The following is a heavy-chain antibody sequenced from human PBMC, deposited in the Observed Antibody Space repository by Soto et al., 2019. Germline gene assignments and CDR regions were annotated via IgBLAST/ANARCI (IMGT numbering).Heavy chain of an antibody. D-gene: IGHD2-8*02. J-gene: IGHJ5*02. CDR2: MSPYNGNT. CDR1: GYTFTSYG. CDR3: ARDGGVQTRFAP. V-gene: IGHV1-18*01. Sequence: QVQLVQSGAEVKKPGASVKVSCKASGYTFTSYGISWVRQAPGQGLEWMGWMSPYNGNTNAAQKLQGRVTMTTDTSTSPASMEVRSLRSDDTSVYYCARDGGVQTRFAPWGQGTLVTVYS.